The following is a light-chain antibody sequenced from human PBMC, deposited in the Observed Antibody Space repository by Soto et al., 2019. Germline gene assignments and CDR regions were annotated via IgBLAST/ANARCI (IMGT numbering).Light chain of an antibody. J-gene: IGKJ1*01. CDR1: QSIRSPY. Sequence: EIVLTQSPGTLSLSPGERATLSCRASQSIRSPYLAWYQQKPGQAPRLLIDGASSMATGVSDRFIGSGPGTDFTLTISRREPEYFAVYYCQQYDSWTFGQGTKVDI. CDR3: QQYDSWT. V-gene: IGKV3-20*01. CDR2: GAS.